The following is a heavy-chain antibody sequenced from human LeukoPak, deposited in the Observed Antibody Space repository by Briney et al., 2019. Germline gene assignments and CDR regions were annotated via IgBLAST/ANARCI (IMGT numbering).Heavy chain of an antibody. CDR1: GGSISSYY. CDR2: IYYSGST. CDR3: ARGAAAGLFDY. V-gene: IGHV4-59*12. Sequence: SETLSLTCTVSGGSISSYYWSWIRQPPGKGLEWIGYIYYSGSTNYNPSLKSRVTISVDTSKNQSSLKLSSVTAADPAVSYCARGAAAGLFDYWRPGTLVNVYS. J-gene: IGHJ4*02. D-gene: IGHD6-13*01.